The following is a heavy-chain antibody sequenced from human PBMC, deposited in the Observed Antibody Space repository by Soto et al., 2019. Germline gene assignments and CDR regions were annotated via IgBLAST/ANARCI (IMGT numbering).Heavy chain of an antibody. CDR1: GGSFSGYY. D-gene: IGHD3-10*01. CDR3: AATHGGRAFDI. CDR2: INHSGST. J-gene: IGHJ3*02. V-gene: IGHV4-34*01. Sequence: QVQLQQWGAGLLKPSETLSLTCAVYGGSFSGYYWSWIRQPPGKGLEWIGEINHSGSTNYNPSLKSGVNISVDTAKNQFSLKLSSVTAADTAVYYCAATHGGRAFDIWGQGTMVTVSS.